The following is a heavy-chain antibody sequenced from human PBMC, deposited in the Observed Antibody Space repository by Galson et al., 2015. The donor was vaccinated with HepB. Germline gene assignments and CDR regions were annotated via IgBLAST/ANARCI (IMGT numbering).Heavy chain of an antibody. Sequence: SVKVSCKASGYTFASAGISWVRQAPGQGLEWMGWISTYNDKGYFALKFQGRVTMNTDTPTSTTYMELSSLRSDDTAVYYCARDSQIPYTYDPIRGDYFYGMDVWGQGTMVIVSS. CDR2: ISTYNDKG. D-gene: IGHD5-18*01. J-gene: IGHJ6*02. CDR1: GYTFASAG. V-gene: IGHV1-18*04. CDR3: ARDSQIPYTYDPIRGDYFYGMDV.